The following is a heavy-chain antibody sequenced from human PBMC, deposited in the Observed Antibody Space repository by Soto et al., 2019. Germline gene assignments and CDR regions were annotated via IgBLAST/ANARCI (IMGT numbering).Heavy chain of an antibody. CDR1: SGSISSSNW. D-gene: IGHD3-3*01. J-gene: IGHJ6*03. CDR2: IYHSGST. CDR3: ARVKEASEVPFGVVIYYYYMDV. V-gene: IGHV4-4*02. Sequence: QVQLQESGPGLVKPSGTLSLTCAVSSGSISSSNWWSWVRQPPGKGLEWIGEIYHSGSTNYNPSLKSRVTISVDKSKNQFSLKLSSVTAADTAVYYCARVKEASEVPFGVVIYYYYMDVWGKGTTVTVSS.